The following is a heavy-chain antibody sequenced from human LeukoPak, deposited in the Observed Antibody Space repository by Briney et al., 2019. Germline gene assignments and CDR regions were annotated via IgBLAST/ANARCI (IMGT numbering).Heavy chain of an antibody. CDR2: ISLTSNDI. J-gene: IGHJ3*02. CDR3: ARGDTSLQRNDALDI. Sequence: TPGGSLRLSCAASGFTFSSYAMNWVRQAPGKGLEWVSSISLTSNDIYYAASVRGRFIISRDNAKNLLSLQMNSLRAEGTALYYCARGDTSLQRNDALDIWGQGTMVSVSS. V-gene: IGHV3-21*01. D-gene: IGHD2/OR15-2a*01. CDR1: GFTFSSYA.